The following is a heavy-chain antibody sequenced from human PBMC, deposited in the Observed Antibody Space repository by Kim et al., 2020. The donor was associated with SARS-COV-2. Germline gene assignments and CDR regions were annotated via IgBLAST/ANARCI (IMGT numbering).Heavy chain of an antibody. D-gene: IGHD3-22*01. V-gene: IGHV1-69*13. J-gene: IGHJ4*02. Sequence: SVKVSCKVSGDTFSIYTITWVRLAPGQGLEWLGGLIPISGTAVYAQKFQGRVKITGDESTRTSYMELSSLRSDDSAVYFCARGGPVTLVVGMEGSFDYWGQGTLVTVSS. CDR2: LIPISGTA. CDR1: GDTFSIYT. CDR3: ARGGPVTLVVGMEGSFDY.